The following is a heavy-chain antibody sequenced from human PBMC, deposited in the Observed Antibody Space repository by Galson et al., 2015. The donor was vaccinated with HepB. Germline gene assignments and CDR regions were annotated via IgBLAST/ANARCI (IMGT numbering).Heavy chain of an antibody. Sequence: SLRLSCAASGFTFSSYSMNWVRQAPGKGLEWVSSITSSSSSYIYYADSVKGRFTISRDNANNSLYLQMNSLRAEDTAVYYCVRDRGRRYYGSGSYSLGGHAVDIWGQGTMVTVSS. V-gene: IGHV3-21*01. CDR2: ITSSSSSYI. J-gene: IGHJ3*02. D-gene: IGHD3-10*01. CDR1: GFTFSSYS. CDR3: VRDRGRRYYGSGSYSLGGHAVDI.